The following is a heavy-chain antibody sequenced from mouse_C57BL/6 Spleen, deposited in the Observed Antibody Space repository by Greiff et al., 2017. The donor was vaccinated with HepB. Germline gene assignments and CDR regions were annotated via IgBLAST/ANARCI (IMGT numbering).Heavy chain of an antibody. CDR2: FDPSDSYT. CDR3: ARYDDY. D-gene: IGHD2-3*01. Sequence: QQSCKASGYTFTSYWMHWVKQRPGQGLEWIGEFDPSDSYTNYNQKFKDKSTLTVDKSSSTAYMQRSSLTSEDSAVYYCARYDDYWGQGTTLTVSS. V-gene: IGHV1-69*01. J-gene: IGHJ2*01. CDR1: GYTFTSYW.